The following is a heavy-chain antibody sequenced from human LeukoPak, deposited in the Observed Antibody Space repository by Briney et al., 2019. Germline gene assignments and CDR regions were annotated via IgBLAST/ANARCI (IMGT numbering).Heavy chain of an antibody. V-gene: IGHV3-53*01. D-gene: IGHD3-16*01. CDR1: VFVVSSEY. Sequence: GGSLILSCAASVFVVSSEYICWVRHAPQKGREWVLTIYTDGTTYFADSVKGRFTLSRDNSKNTLYLQMNTLRVEDTAVYYCARQTDYTHDHWGQGTQVTVSS. CDR3: ARQTDYTHDH. J-gene: IGHJ4*02. CDR2: IYTDGTT.